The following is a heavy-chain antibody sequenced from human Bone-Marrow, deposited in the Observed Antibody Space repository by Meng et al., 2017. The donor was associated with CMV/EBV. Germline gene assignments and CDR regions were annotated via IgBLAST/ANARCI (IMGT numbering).Heavy chain of an antibody. J-gene: IGHJ6*02. CDR1: GGSISSGGYY. Sequence: LRLSCTVSGGSISSGGYYWSWIRQHPGKGLEWIGYIYYSGSTYYNPSLKSRVTISVDTSKNQFSLKLSSVTAADTAVYYCARDRCSSTSCYGPYYGMDVWGQGTTVTVSS. V-gene: IGHV4-31*03. CDR3: ARDRCSSTSCYGPYYGMDV. D-gene: IGHD2-2*01. CDR2: IYYSGST.